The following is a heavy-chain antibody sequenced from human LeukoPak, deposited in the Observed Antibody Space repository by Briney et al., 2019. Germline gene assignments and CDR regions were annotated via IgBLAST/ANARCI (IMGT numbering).Heavy chain of an antibody. CDR2: IRSKAYGGTT. Sequence: QTGGSLRLSCTASGFTFGDYAMSWFRQAPGKGLEWVGFIRSKAYGGTTEYAASVKGRFTISRDDSKSIAYLQVNSLKTEDTAVYYCTRDISPTAQGYYYGMDVWGQGTTVTVSS. J-gene: IGHJ6*02. V-gene: IGHV3-49*03. CDR1: GFTFGDYA. CDR3: TRDISPTAQGYYYGMDV. D-gene: IGHD4-17*01.